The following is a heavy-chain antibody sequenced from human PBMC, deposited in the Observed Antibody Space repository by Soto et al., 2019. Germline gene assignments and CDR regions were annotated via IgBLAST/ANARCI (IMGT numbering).Heavy chain of an antibody. V-gene: IGHV3-33*01. Sequence: GGSLRLSCTASGLAFSNYGIHWVRQAPGRGLVWVAVIWSDGTKKFYAGSVRGRFTISRDNSKNTIYLQMNSLRAEDTAVYYCARDWWEETDGKETASPFHYCGPGTLVTLSS. CDR3: ARDWWEETDGKETASPFHY. CDR2: IWSDGTKK. J-gene: IGHJ4*02. D-gene: IGHD1-26*01. CDR1: GLAFSNYG.